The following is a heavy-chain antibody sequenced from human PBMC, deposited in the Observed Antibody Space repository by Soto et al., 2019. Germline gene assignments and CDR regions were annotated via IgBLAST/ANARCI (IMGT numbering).Heavy chain of an antibody. CDR3: ARERRAAAGWGRGFDY. CDR2: INAGNGNT. CDR1: GYTFTSYA. Sequence: QVQLVQSGAEVKKPGASVKVSCKASGYTFTSYAMHWVRQAPGQRLEWMGWINAGNGNTKYSQKFQGRVTITRDTSASTAYMELSSLRSEDTAVYYCARERRAAAGWGRGFDYWGQGTLVTVSS. D-gene: IGHD6-13*01. V-gene: IGHV1-3*01. J-gene: IGHJ4*02.